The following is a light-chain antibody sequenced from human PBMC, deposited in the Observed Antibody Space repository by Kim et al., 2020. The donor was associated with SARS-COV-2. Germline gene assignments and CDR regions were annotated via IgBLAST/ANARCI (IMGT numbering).Light chain of an antibody. CDR1: QGISND. Sequence: IQMTQSPSSLSASLGDRVTITCRASQGISNDLGWYQQKPGKAPKLLIYVASSLQSGVPSRFSGSGSGTNFALTITNLQPEDFATYYCLQHYNHPRTFGQGTRLEIK. CDR3: LQHYNHPRT. CDR2: VAS. J-gene: IGKJ2*01. V-gene: IGKV1-6*01.